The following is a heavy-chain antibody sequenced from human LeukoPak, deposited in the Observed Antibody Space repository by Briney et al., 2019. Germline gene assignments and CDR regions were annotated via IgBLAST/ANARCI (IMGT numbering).Heavy chain of an antibody. CDR3: AVDGPYCGGDCYPQAKYFDY. J-gene: IGHJ4*02. CDR2: NSAYNGNT. V-gene: IGHV1-18*01. Sequence: ASVNVSCTSSGYTFTSYGISWVRQAPGQGLEWMGWNSAYNGNTNYAQKLQGRVTMTTDTSTSTAYMELRSLRSDDTAVYYCAVDGPYCGGDCYPQAKYFDYWGQGTLVTVSS. D-gene: IGHD2-21*02. CDR1: GYTFTSYG.